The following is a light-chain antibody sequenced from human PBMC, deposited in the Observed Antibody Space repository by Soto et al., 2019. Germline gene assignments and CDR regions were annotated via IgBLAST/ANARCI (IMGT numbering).Light chain of an antibody. J-gene: IGKJ1*01. CDR2: WAS. CDR3: QQYYSTPWT. Sequence: DIVMTQSPDSLAVSLGERATINCKSSQSVLYSSNNKTYLAWYQQKPGQPPNLLIYWASTRESGVPDRFSGSGYGTDFTLTISSLQAEDVAVYYCQQYYSTPWTFGQGTKVETK. V-gene: IGKV4-1*01. CDR1: QSVLYSSNNKTY.